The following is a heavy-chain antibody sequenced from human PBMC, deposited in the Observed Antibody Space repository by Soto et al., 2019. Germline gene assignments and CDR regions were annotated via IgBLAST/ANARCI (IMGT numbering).Heavy chain of an antibody. CDR1: GYTFTSYA. V-gene: IGHV1-3*01. Sequence: ASVKVSCKASGYTFTSYAMHWLRQAPGQRLEWMGWINAGNGNTKYSQKFQGRVTITRDTSASTAYMELSSLRSEDTAVYYCARADLGYCSSTSCYNWFDPWGQGTLVTVSS. CDR3: ARADLGYCSSTSCYNWFDP. CDR2: INAGNGNT. J-gene: IGHJ5*02. D-gene: IGHD2-2*01.